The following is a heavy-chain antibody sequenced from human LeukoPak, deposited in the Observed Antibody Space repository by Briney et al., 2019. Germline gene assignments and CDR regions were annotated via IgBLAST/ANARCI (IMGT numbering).Heavy chain of an antibody. V-gene: IGHV1-2*02. CDR3: ATWGIAAAGITHDY. J-gene: IGHJ4*02. CDR2: INPNSGGT. CDR1: GYTFTGYY. Sequence: GASVKVSCKASGYTFTGYYMHWVRQAPGQGLEWMGWINPNSGGTNYAQKFQGRVTMTRDTSISTAYMELSRLRSDDTAVYYCATWGIAAAGITHDYWGQGTLVTVSS. D-gene: IGHD6-13*01.